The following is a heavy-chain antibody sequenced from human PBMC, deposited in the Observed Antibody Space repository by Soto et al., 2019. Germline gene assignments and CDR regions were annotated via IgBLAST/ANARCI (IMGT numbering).Heavy chain of an antibody. CDR3: ARVEAVAGLYNYHGLDV. J-gene: IGHJ6*02. CDR1: GGTFSNYA. D-gene: IGHD6-19*01. CDR2: IVPIFGTT. Sequence: QVQLVQSGAEVKKPGSSVKVSCKVSGGTFSNYAIDWVRLAPGHGLEWMGGIVPIFGTTYYTQKFQGRATIIADDSTTTASLEVSSLRSEYTAIYYCARVEAVAGLYNYHGLDVWGQGTAVTVSS. V-gene: IGHV1-69*12.